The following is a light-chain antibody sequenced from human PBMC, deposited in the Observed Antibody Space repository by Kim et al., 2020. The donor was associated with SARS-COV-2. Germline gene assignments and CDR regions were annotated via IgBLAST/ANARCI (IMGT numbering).Light chain of an antibody. CDR3: QQYGSSPYT. Sequence: LAPGERATLSCRASQSVDSNYLAWYQQKPGQAPRLLIYGASTRATGIPDRFSGSGSGSDFTLTISRLEPEDFAVYYCQQYGSSPYTFGQGTKLEI. CDR1: QSVDSNY. V-gene: IGKV3-20*01. J-gene: IGKJ2*01. CDR2: GAS.